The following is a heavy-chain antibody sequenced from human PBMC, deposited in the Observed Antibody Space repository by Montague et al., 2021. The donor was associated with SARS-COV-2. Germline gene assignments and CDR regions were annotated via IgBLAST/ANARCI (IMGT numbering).Heavy chain of an antibody. CDR3: FIFCGGDCRNEAFDF. V-gene: IGHV3-49*04. CDR1: GFYFRDYG. D-gene: IGHD2-21*02. Sequence: SLRLSCATSGFYFRDYGMSWARRAPGKGLEWVGFIRSETTGGTTNYAASVRGRFTISRDDSRSILYLQMNSLEIEDTALYYCFIFCGGDCRNEAFDFWGQGTMVTV. CDR2: IRSETTGGTT. J-gene: IGHJ3*01.